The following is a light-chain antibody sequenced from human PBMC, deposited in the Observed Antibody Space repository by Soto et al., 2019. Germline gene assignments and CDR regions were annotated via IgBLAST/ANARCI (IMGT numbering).Light chain of an antibody. Sequence: EIVMTQSPATLSVSPGERATLSCRASQSVSSNLAWYQQKPGQAPRLLIYGASTRATGIPARFSGRGSGKEFTLTISSLQSADFAVYYCQQYNIWSPYTFGQGTKLEIK. CDR3: QQYNIWSPYT. V-gene: IGKV3-15*01. CDR2: GAS. J-gene: IGKJ2*01. CDR1: QSVSSN.